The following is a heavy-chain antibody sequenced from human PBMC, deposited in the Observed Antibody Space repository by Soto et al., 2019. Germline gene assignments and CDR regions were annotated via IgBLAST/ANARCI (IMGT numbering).Heavy chain of an antibody. CDR1: GFSLSTSGVG. V-gene: IGHV2-5*02. Sequence: SGPYAGEPSQTLTLTCTFSGFSLSTSGVGVGWTRQPPGKALEWLALIYWDDDKRYSPSLRSRLTINKDTSKNQVVLTMTNMDPVDTATYYCIQSRCGGDCLQSYASHYYYGMDVWGQGTTVTVSS. D-gene: IGHD2-21*02. CDR2: IYWDDDK. J-gene: IGHJ6*02. CDR3: IQSRCGGDCLQSYASHYYYGMDV.